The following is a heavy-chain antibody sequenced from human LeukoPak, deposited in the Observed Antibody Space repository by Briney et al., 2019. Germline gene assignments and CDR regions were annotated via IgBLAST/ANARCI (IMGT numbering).Heavy chain of an antibody. CDR2: IYTSGST. Sequence: SETLSLTCTVSGGSISSYYWSWIRQPPGKGLEWIGYIYTSGSTNYNPSLKSRVTISVDTSKNQFSLKPSSVTAADTAVYYCARLDSGIYRGYDYWGQGTLVTVSS. CDR1: GGSISSYY. D-gene: IGHD1-26*01. V-gene: IGHV4-4*09. CDR3: ARLDSGIYRGYDY. J-gene: IGHJ4*02.